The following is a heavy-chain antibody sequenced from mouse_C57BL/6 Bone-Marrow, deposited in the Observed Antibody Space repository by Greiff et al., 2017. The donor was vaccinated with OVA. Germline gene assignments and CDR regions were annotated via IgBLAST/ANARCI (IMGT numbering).Heavy chain of an antibody. CDR1: GYTFTDYN. J-gene: IGHJ1*03. Sequence: EVQLQQSGPELVKPGASVKIPCKASGYTFTDYNMDWVKQSHGKSLEWIGDINPNNGGTIYNQKFKGKATLTVDKSSSTAYMELRSLTSEDTAVYYCCLGHYGNYWYFDVWGTGTTVTVSS. V-gene: IGHV1-18*01. D-gene: IGHD2-1*01. CDR3: CLGHYGNYWYFDV. CDR2: INPNNGGT.